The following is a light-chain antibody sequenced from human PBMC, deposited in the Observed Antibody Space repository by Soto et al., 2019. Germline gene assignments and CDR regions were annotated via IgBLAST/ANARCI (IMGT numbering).Light chain of an antibody. Sequence: QSVLTQPPSASGTPGQRVTISCSGSSSNIGRNTVNWYQQLPGTAPKLLIYSNNQRPSGVPDRFSGSKSGTSASLAISGLQSEDEADYYCAAWDDSLHAWVFGGGTELTVL. CDR3: AAWDDSLHAWV. J-gene: IGLJ3*02. CDR1: SSNIGRNT. V-gene: IGLV1-44*01. CDR2: SNN.